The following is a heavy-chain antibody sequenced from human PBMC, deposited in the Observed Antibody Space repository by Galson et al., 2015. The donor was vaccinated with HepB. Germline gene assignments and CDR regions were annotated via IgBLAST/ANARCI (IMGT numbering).Heavy chain of an antibody. Sequence: SLRLSCAASGFTFSSYAMHWVRQAPGKGLEWVAVISYDGSNKYYADSVKGRFTISRDNSRNTLYLQMNSLRAEDTAVYYCARESPGKIGFRYSYYGMYVWGQGTTVTVAS. J-gene: IGHJ6*02. V-gene: IGHV3-30-3*01. CDR1: GFTFSSYA. CDR3: ARESPGKIGFRYSYYGMYV. D-gene: IGHD3-16*01. CDR2: ISYDGSNK.